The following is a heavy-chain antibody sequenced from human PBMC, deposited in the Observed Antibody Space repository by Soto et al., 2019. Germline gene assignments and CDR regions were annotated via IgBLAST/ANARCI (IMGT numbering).Heavy chain of an antibody. V-gene: IGHV5-51*01. D-gene: IGHD5-12*01. Sequence: PGESLKISCKGSGDAFTNYWIAWVRQMPGKGLEWMGIIYPGDSNTRYSPSFQGQVTISADKSISTAYLQWSSLKASDTAMYYCAKVGDGYNYPFDYWGQGTLVTVSS. CDR2: IYPGDSNT. CDR1: GDAFTNYW. CDR3: AKVGDGYNYPFDY. J-gene: IGHJ4*02.